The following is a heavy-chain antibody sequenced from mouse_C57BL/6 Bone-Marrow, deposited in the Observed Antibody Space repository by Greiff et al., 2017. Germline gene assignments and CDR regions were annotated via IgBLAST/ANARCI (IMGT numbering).Heavy chain of an antibody. V-gene: IGHV8-8*01. CDR1: GFSLSTFGMG. Sequence: QVTLNVSGPGILQPSQTLSLTCSFSGFSLSTFGMGVGWIRQPSGKGLEWLAHIWWDDDKYYNPALKSRLTISKDTSKNQVFLKSANVDTADTATYYCARKGYYYGSSYAWFAYWGQGTLVTVAA. CDR2: IWWDDDK. CDR3: ARKGYYYGSSYAWFAY. J-gene: IGHJ3*01. D-gene: IGHD1-1*01.